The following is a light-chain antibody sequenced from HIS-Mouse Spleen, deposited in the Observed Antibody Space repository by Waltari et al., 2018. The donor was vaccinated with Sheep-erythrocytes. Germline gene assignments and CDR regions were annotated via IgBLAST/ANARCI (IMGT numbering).Light chain of an antibody. CDR3: CSYAGSYTVV. CDR2: DVS. J-gene: IGLJ2*01. Sequence: QSALTQPRSVSGSPGQSVTISRIGTSRAVGGYNFVSWYQQHPGKAPKLMIYDVSKRPSGVPDRFSGSKSGNTASLTISGLQAEDEADYYCCSYAGSYTVVFGGGTKLTVL. CDR1: SRAVGGYNF. V-gene: IGLV2-11*01.